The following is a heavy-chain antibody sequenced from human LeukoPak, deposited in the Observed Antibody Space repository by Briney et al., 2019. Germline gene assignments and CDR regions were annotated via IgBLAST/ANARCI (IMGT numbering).Heavy chain of an antibody. V-gene: IGHV4-59*12. CDR1: GGSISSYY. Sequence: SETLSLTCTVSGGSISSYYWSWIRQPPGKGLEWIGYIYYSGSTNYNPSLKSRVTISVDTSKNQFSLKLSSVTAADTAVYYCAREVGAAAGTDAFDIWGQGKMVTVSS. D-gene: IGHD6-13*01. CDR2: IYYSGST. J-gene: IGHJ3*02. CDR3: AREVGAAAGTDAFDI.